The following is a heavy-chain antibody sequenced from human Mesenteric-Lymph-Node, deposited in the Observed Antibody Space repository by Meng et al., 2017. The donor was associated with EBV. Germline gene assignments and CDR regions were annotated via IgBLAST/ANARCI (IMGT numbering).Heavy chain of an antibody. J-gene: IGHJ4*02. Sequence: LHRQESGPGLGKPSGTLSLTCTVPAGSISSSSYYWGWIRQPPGKGLEWIGTFYYSGSTYYNPPLKSRVTISVDTSKNQFSLKLSSVTAADTAVYYCARLVSGWSGSYYFDYWGQGTLVTVSS. V-gene: IGHV4-39*01. CDR1: AGSISSSSYY. CDR3: ARLVSGWSGSYYFDY. D-gene: IGHD6-19*01. CDR2: FYYSGST.